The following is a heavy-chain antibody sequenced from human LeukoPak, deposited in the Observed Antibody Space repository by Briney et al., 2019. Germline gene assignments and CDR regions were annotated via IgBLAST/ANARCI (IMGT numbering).Heavy chain of an antibody. Sequence: GGSLRLSCAASGFTFSTYWMAWVRQAPGKGLEWVANIKGDESARHQADSVKGRFTISRDNAKKSVYLQLSSLRGEDTAVYYCARDVGGSLDYWGQGTLVTVSS. CDR2: IKGDESAR. V-gene: IGHV3-7*01. CDR1: GFTFSTYW. CDR3: ARDVGGSLDY. D-gene: IGHD1-26*01. J-gene: IGHJ4*02.